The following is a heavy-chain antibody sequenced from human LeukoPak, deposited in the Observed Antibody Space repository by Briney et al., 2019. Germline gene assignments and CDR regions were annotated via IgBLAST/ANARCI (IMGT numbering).Heavy chain of an antibody. D-gene: IGHD3-22*01. V-gene: IGHV3-48*02. CDR2: ISSSSSTI. Sequence: GGSLRLSCAASGFTFSSYSMNWVRQAPGKGLEWVSYISSSSSTIYYADSVKGRFTISRDNAKNSLCLQMNSLRDEDTAVYYCARVQDSSGYYFPTPFDYWGQGTLVTVSS. CDR3: ARVQDSSGYYFPTPFDY. J-gene: IGHJ4*02. CDR1: GFTFSSYS.